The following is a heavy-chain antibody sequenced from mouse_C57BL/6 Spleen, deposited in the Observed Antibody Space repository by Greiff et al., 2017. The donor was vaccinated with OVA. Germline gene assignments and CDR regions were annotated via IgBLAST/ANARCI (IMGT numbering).Heavy chain of an antibody. CDR3: ARGGSSPSWYFDV. V-gene: IGHV1-64*01. J-gene: IGHJ1*03. CDR1: GYTFTSYW. CDR2: IHPNSGST. D-gene: IGHD1-1*01. Sequence: QVQLKQPGAELVKPGASVKLSCKASGYTFTSYWMHWVKQRPGQGLEWIGMIHPNSGSTNYNEKFKSKATLTVDKSSSTAYMQLSSLTSEDSAVYYCARGGSSPSWYFDVWGTGTTVTVSS.